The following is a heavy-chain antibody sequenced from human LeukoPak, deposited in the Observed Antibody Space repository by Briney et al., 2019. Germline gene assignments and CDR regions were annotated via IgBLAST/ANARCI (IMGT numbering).Heavy chain of an antibody. Sequence: PGGSLRLSCAASGFTFSSYEMNWVRQAPGKGLEWVSYISSSGSTIYYADSVKGRFTISRDNAKNSLYLQMNSLRAEDTAVYYCARDFSYDSSGYLLRWGQGTLVTVSS. CDR3: ARDFSYDSSGYLLR. CDR1: GFTFSSYE. CDR2: ISSSGSTI. D-gene: IGHD3-22*01. V-gene: IGHV3-48*03. J-gene: IGHJ4*02.